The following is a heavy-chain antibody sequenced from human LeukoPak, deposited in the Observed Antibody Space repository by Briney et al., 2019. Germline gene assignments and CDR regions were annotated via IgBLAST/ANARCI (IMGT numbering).Heavy chain of an antibody. CDR1: GFTFSSYG. CDR2: ISYDGSNK. CDR3: AKDRRYGSYESFDY. J-gene: IGHJ4*02. D-gene: IGHD5-18*01. V-gene: IGHV3-30*18. Sequence: GGSLRPSCAASGFTFSSYGMHWVRQAPGKGLEWVAVISYDGSNKYYADSVKGRFTISRDNSKNTLYLQMNSLRAEDTAVYYCAKDRRYGSYESFDYWGQGTLVTVSS.